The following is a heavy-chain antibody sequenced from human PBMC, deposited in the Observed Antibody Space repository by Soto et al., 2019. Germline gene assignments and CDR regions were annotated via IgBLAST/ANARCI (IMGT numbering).Heavy chain of an antibody. CDR1: GYTFTGYY. Sequence: ASVKVSCKASGYTFTGYYMHWVRQAPGQGLEWMGIINPSDGSTSYAQKFQGRVTISVDTSKNQFSLKLSSVTAADTAVYYCARRLRTMVRGVITNWFDPWGQGTLVTVSS. CDR3: ARRLRTMVRGVITNWFDP. J-gene: IGHJ5*02. D-gene: IGHD3-10*01. CDR2: INPSDGST. V-gene: IGHV1-46*01.